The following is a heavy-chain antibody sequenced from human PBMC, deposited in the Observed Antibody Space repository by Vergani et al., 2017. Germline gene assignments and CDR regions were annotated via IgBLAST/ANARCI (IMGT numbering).Heavy chain of an antibody. Sequence: QVQLVESGGGVVQPGRSLRLSCAASGFTFSRYGMHWVRQAPGKGLEWVAVISYDGSNKYYADSVKGRFTISRDNSKNTLYLQMNSLRAEDTAVYYCAKAYGSGSAYYYYGMDVWGQGTTVTVSS. V-gene: IGHV3-30*18. CDR3: AKAYGSGSAYYYYGMDV. J-gene: IGHJ6*02. CDR2: ISYDGSNK. CDR1: GFTFSRYG. D-gene: IGHD3-10*01.